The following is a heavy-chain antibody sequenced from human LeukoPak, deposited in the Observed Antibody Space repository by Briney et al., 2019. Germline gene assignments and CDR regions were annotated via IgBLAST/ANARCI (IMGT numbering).Heavy chain of an antibody. V-gene: IGHV3-33*01. D-gene: IGHD2-15*01. J-gene: IGHJ6*02. Sequence: GGSLSLTCAASGFTFSSSGMHWVRQAPGKGLEWVSVIWYDGSDIYYAESVKGRFTISRDNSKNTLYLQMNSLRAEDTAIYYCARVQACSGGNCYRRHYFYGMDVWGQGTTVTVSS. CDR3: ARVQACSGGNCYRRHYFYGMDV. CDR1: GFTFSSSG. CDR2: IWYDGSDI.